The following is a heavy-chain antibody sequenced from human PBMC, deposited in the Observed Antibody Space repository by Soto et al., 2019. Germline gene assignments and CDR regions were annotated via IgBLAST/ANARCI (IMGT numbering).Heavy chain of an antibody. Sequence: GAPVKVSCQASGGTFSSYAISWVRQAPGQGLEWMGGIIPIFGTANYAQKFQGRVTITADKSTSTAYMELSSLRSEDTAVYYCARDSSGSPRGYYYYYGMDVWGQGTTVTVSS. V-gene: IGHV1-69*06. CDR2: IIPIFGTA. J-gene: IGHJ6*02. D-gene: IGHD6-19*01. CDR1: GGTFSSYA. CDR3: ARDSSGSPRGYYYYYGMDV.